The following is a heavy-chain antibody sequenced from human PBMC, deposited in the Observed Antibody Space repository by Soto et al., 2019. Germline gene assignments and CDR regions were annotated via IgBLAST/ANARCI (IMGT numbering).Heavy chain of an antibody. CDR1: GGSISSSSYY. Sequence: SETLSLTCTVSGGSISSSSYYWGWIRQPPGKGLEWIGSIYYSGSTYYNPSLKSRVTISVDTSKNQFSLKLSSVTAADTAVYYCARHFTMVRGVIITADDAFDIWGQGTMVTVS. J-gene: IGHJ3*02. CDR3: ARHFTMVRGVIITADDAFDI. V-gene: IGHV4-39*01. D-gene: IGHD3-10*01. CDR2: IYYSGST.